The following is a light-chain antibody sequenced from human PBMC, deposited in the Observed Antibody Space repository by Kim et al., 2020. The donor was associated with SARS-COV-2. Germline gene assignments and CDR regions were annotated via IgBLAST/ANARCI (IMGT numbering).Light chain of an antibody. CDR1: QTISTW. CDR3: QQYSRFPYT. CDR2: LAS. Sequence: SASVGDRVTITCRASQTISTWLAWYQQKPGKAPNLLIYLASTLESGVPSRFIGSGSGTEFTLNIDSLQPDDFAIYYCQQYSRFPYTFGQGAKLEI. J-gene: IGKJ2*01. V-gene: IGKV1-5*03.